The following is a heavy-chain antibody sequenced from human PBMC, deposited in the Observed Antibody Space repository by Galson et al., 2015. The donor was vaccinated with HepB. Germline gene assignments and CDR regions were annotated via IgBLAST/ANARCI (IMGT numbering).Heavy chain of an antibody. CDR1: GFTFSSYA. V-gene: IGHV3-23*01. Sequence: SLRLSCAASGFTFSSYAMSWVRQAPGKGLEWVSAISGSGGSTYYADSVKGRFTISRDNSKNTLYLQMNSLRAEDTAVYYCAKAMGSSWYQLTSDYWGQGTLVTGSS. CDR2: ISGSGGST. J-gene: IGHJ4*02. CDR3: AKAMGSSWYQLTSDY. D-gene: IGHD6-13*01.